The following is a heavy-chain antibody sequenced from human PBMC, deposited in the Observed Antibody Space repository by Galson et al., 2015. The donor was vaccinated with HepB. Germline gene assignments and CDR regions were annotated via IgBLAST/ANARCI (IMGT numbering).Heavy chain of an antibody. CDR2: IRSKAYGGTT. D-gene: IGHD3-3*01. J-gene: IGHJ6*02. CDR1: GFTFGDYA. V-gene: IGHV3-49*03. Sequence: SLRLSCAASGFTFGDYAMSWFRQAPGKGLEWVGFIRSKAYGGTTEYAASVKGRFTISRDDSKSIAYLQMNSLKTEDTAVYYCTRDHSGPAYYDFWSGYLTYYYGMDVWGQGTTVTVSS. CDR3: TRDHSGPAYYDFWSGYLTYYYGMDV.